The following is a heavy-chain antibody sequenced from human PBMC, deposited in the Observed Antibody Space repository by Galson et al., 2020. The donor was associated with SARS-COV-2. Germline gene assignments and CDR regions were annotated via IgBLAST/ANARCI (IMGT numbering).Heavy chain of an antibody. J-gene: IGHJ6*02. D-gene: IGHD3-10*01. Sequence: ASVKVSCKASGYSFSTYGVNWVRQAPGQGLEWMGWISTYNGNTIYAQKFQGSVTMTTDTSTSTAYMEVRSLRSDDTAVYYCAREVGSNYKYVMDVWGQGTTVTVSS. CDR3: AREVGSNYKYVMDV. CDR1: GYSFSTYG. V-gene: IGHV1-18*01. CDR2: ISTYNGNT.